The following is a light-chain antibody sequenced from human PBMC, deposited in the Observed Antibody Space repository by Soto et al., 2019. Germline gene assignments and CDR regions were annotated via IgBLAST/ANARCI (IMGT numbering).Light chain of an antibody. V-gene: IGKV3-15*01. CDR1: QSVSSN. CDR3: QQYNNWPPWK. Sequence: EIVMTQSPATLSVSPGERATLSCRASQSVSSNLAWYQQTPGQAPRLLIYGASTRATGIPARFSGSGSGTEFTLPISSLQSEDFAVYYCQQYNNWPPWKFGQGTKVEIK. J-gene: IGKJ1*01. CDR2: GAS.